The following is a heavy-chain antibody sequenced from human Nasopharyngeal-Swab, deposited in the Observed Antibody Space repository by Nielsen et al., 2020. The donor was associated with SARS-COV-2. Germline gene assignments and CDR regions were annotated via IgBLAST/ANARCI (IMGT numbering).Heavy chain of an antibody. Sequence: SVKVSCKASGGSFSSFAIHWVRQAPGQGLEWMGRISPIRGLVLYAQRFQDTVTITADRTTTTAYMDLRSLRSEDTAVYYCARGPSVADQTYFDFWGQGTLVTVSS. D-gene: IGHD6-19*01. CDR1: GGSFSSFA. CDR2: ISPIRGLV. V-gene: IGHV1-69*04. J-gene: IGHJ4*02. CDR3: ARGPSVADQTYFDF.